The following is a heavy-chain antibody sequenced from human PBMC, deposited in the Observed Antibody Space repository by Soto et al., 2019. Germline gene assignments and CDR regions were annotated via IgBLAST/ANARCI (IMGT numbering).Heavy chain of an antibody. J-gene: IGHJ5*02. Sequence: PGGSLRLSCAASGFTFSNAWMSWVRQAPGRGLEWVANIKGDGSGKNYVDSVKGRFTISRDNAKNTLYLQMNSLRAEDTAVYYCVIRGTSIAAAGTNWFDPWGQGTLVTVSS. CDR3: VIRGTSIAAAGTNWFDP. CDR1: GFTFSNAW. CDR2: IKGDGSGK. D-gene: IGHD6-13*01. V-gene: IGHV3-7*05.